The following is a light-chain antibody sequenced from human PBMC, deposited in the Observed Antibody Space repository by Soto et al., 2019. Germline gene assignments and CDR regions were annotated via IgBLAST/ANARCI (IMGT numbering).Light chain of an antibody. CDR1: LSVLFTSNNKNY. Sequence: DIVMTQSPDSLAVSLGERATINCESSLSVLFTSNNKNYLAWYQQKPGKAPKLLIYAASSLQSGVPSRFSGSGSGTDFTLTISSLQPEDFATYYCQQSYSTPHNFGQGTRLEIK. V-gene: IGKV1-39*01. CDR3: QQSYSTPHN. CDR2: AAS. J-gene: IGKJ5*01.